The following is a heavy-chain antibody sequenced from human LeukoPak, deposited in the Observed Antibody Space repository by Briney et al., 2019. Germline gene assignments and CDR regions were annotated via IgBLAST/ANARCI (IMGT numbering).Heavy chain of an antibody. V-gene: IGHV4-61*01. CDR2: IYYSGSS. Sequence: SETLSLTCSVSGGSVSTGSYYWSWIRQPPGKGLECIGYIYYSGSSNYNPSLKSRVTISVDTSKNQFSLKLSSVTAADTAVYYCAGLETYYYDSSGPYWGQGTLVTVSS. CDR1: GGSVSTGSYY. D-gene: IGHD3-22*01. CDR3: AGLETYYYDSSGPY. J-gene: IGHJ4*02.